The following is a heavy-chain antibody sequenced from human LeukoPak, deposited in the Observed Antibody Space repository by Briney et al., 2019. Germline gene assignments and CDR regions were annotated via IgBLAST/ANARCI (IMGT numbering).Heavy chain of an antibody. CDR1: GFTFSSYS. Sequence: PGGSLRLSCAASGFTFSSYSMNWVRQAPGKGLEWVSYISSSSSTIYYADSVKGRFTISRDNAKNSLCLQMNSLRAEDTVVYYCAMGYSYGYVFDYWGQGTLVTVSS. D-gene: IGHD5-18*01. CDR2: ISSSSSTI. J-gene: IGHJ4*02. CDR3: AMGYSYGYVFDY. V-gene: IGHV3-48*01.